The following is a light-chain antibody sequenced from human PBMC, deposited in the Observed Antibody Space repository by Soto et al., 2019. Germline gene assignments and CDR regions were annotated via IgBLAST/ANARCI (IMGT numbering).Light chain of an antibody. CDR3: QQYNNWPQT. J-gene: IGKJ1*01. CDR1: QSVRRY. V-gene: IGKV3D-15*01. CDR2: DAS. Sequence: EIVLTQSPGTLSLSPGETLSLSCRSSQSVRRYLAWYQHKPGQAPRLLIYDASNRATGIPDRFSGSGSGTEFALTISSLQSEDFAVYYCQQYNNWPQTFGQGTKVDIK.